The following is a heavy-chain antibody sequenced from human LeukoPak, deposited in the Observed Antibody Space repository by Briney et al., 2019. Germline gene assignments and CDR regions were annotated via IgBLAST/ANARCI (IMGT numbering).Heavy chain of an antibody. V-gene: IGHV4-59*01. CDR2: IYYSGST. Sequence: PSETLPLTCTVSGGSISSYYWSWIRQPPGKGLEWIGYIYYSGSTNYNPSLKSRVTISVDTSKNQFSLKLSSVTAADTAVYYCARIQYSSSFGFRYYYYMDVWGKGTTVTISS. CDR1: GGSISSYY. CDR3: ARIQYSSSFGFRYYYYMDV. J-gene: IGHJ6*03. D-gene: IGHD6-13*01.